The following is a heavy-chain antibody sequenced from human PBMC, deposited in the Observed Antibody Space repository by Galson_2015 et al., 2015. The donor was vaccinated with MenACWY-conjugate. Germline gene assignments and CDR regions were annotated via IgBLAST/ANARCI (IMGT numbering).Heavy chain of an antibody. CDR3: VSEEPFSGIAAGALQY. Sequence: SLRLSCAGSGFTFEDYGMSWVRQAPGKGLEWVSGINWKGASTGYADSVKGRFTISRDNAKNSLYLQINSLRAEDTALYYCVSEEPFSGIAAGALQYWGQGTLVTVSS. D-gene: IGHD6-13*01. V-gene: IGHV3-20*04. J-gene: IGHJ1*01. CDR2: INWKGAST. CDR1: GFTFEDYG.